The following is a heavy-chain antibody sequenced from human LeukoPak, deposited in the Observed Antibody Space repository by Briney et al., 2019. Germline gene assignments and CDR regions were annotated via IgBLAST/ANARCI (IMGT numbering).Heavy chain of an antibody. CDR3: ARGKRITMIVVVTQPFQH. V-gene: IGHV4-34*01. J-gene: IGHJ1*01. CDR2: INHSGST. Sequence: PSETLSLTCAVYGGSFSGYYWSWIRQPPGKGLEWIGEINHSGSTNYNPSLKSRVTISVDTSKNQFSLKPSSVTAADTAVYYCARGKRITMIVVVTQPFQHWGQGTLVTVSS. CDR1: GGSFSGYY. D-gene: IGHD3-22*01.